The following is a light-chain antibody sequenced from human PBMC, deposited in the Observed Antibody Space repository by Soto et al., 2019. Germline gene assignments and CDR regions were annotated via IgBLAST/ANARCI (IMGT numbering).Light chain of an antibody. J-gene: IGKJ1*01. V-gene: IGKV1-5*03. Sequence: IQMTQSPSTLSASVGDRVTITCRASQSISSWLAWYQQKPGKAPKLLIYKASSLESGVPSRFSGSGSGTEFTLTISSLQPDDFATYYCQQYNSPVTFGQGTKV. CDR2: KAS. CDR3: QQYNSPVT. CDR1: QSISSW.